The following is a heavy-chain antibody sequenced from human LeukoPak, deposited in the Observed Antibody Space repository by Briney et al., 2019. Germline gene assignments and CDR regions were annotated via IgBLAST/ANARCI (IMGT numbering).Heavy chain of an antibody. Sequence: SETLSLTCAVYGGSFSGYYWSWIRQPPGKGLEWIGEINHSGSTNYNPSLKSRVTISVDTSKNQFSLKLSSVTAADTAVYYCASTYGSGTFDYWGQGTLVTVSS. CDR1: GGSFSGYY. CDR3: ASTYGSGTFDY. J-gene: IGHJ4*02. CDR2: INHSGST. V-gene: IGHV4-34*01. D-gene: IGHD3-10*01.